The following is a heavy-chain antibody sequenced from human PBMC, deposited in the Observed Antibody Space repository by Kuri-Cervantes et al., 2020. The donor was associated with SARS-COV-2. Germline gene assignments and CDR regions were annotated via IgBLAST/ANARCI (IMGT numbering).Heavy chain of an antibody. J-gene: IGHJ4*02. CDR3: AGGGSGNYPNLLGY. D-gene: IGHD4-11*01. V-gene: IGHV4-59*01. Sequence: GSLRLSCTVSGGSISSYYWSWIRQPPGKGLEWIGYIYYSGSTNYNPSLKSRVTISVDTSKNQFSLKLSSVTAADTAVYYCAGGGSGNYPNLLGYWGQGTLVTVSS. CDR2: IYYSGST. CDR1: GGSISSYY.